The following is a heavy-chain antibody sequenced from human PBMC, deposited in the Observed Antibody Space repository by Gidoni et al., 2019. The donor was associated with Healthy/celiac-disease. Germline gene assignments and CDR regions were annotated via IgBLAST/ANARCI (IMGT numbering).Heavy chain of an antibody. V-gene: IGHV1-2*02. CDR3: ATLSGGCGGDCFYAFDI. Sequence: QVQLVQSGAEVKKPGASVKVSCKASGYTFTGYYMHWVRQAPGQGLEWMGWINPNSGGTNYAQKFQGRVTMTRDTSISTAYMELSRLRSDDTAVYYCATLSGGCGGDCFYAFDIWGQGTMVTVSS. CDR1: GYTFTGYY. CDR2: INPNSGGT. J-gene: IGHJ3*02. D-gene: IGHD2-21*02.